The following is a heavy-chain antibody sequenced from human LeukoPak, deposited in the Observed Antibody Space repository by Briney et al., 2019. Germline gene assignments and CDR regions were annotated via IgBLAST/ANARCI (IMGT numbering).Heavy chain of an antibody. V-gene: IGHV6-1*01. J-gene: IGHJ4*02. Sequence: SQTLSLTCAISGDSVSSNSAAWIWIRQSPSRGLEWLGRTYYRAKRYNEYAVSVKSRITINPDTSKNQFSLPLNSVTPEDTAVYYCARISAAGREVDYWGQGTLVTVSS. D-gene: IGHD6-13*01. CDR1: GDSVSSNSAA. CDR3: ARISAAGREVDY. CDR2: TYYRAKRYN.